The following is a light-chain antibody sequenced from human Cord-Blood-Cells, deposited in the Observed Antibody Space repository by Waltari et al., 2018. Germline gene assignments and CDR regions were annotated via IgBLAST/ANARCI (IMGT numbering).Light chain of an antibody. CDR3: QSYDSSLSGHVV. V-gene: IGLV1-40*01. Sequence: QSVLTQPPSVSGAPGQRVTTPCTGSSSNIGAGYDVHWYQQLPGTAPKLLIYGNSNRPAGVPDRFSGSKSGTTASLAITGLRAEDEADYYGQSYDSSLSGHVVFGGGTKLTVL. CDR1: SSNIGAGYD. J-gene: IGLJ2*01. CDR2: GNS.